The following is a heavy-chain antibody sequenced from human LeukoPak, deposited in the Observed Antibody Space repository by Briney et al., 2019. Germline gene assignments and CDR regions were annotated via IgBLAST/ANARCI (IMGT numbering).Heavy chain of an antibody. CDR3: ATARNFRFEY. CDR2: MNGEGTTI. Sequence: GGSLRLSCATSGLAFRTTWMHWVRQAPGKGLMWVSRMNGEGTTIDYADSVKGRLTVSRDYAKNTLFLQMNNLRTEDTALYFCATARNFRFEYWGQGSLVIVSA. D-gene: IGHD1-7*01. CDR1: GLAFRTTW. V-gene: IGHV3-74*01. J-gene: IGHJ4*02.